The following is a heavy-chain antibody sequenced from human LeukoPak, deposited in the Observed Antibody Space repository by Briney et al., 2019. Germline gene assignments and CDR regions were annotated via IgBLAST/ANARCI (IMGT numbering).Heavy chain of an antibody. J-gene: IGHJ4*02. Sequence: PSQTLSLTCTVSGGSISSGDYYWSWIRQPPGKGLEWIGYIYYSGSTYYNPSLKSRVTISVDTSKNQFSLKLSSVTAADTAVYYCASFYSRELKPLDYWGQGTLVTVSS. V-gene: IGHV4-30-4*01. D-gene: IGHD1-26*01. CDR1: GGSISSGDYY. CDR3: ASFYSRELKPLDY. CDR2: IYYSGST.